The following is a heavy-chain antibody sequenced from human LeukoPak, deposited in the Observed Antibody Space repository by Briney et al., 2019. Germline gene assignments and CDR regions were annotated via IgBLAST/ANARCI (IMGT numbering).Heavy chain of an antibody. CDR3: AREGAVANLRFDP. V-gene: IGHV4-39*07. D-gene: IGHD6-19*01. Sequence: PSETLSLTCTVSGGSISSGSYYWGWIRQPPGKGLEWIGSIFYSGTTYYNPSLKSRVTISVDTSKRQFSLELSSVTAADTAVYYCAREGAVANLRFDPWRQGTLVTVSS. J-gene: IGHJ5*02. CDR2: IFYSGTT. CDR1: GGSISSGSYY.